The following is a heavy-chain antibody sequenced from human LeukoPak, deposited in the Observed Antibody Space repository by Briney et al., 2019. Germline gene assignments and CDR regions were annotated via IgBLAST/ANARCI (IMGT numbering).Heavy chain of an antibody. V-gene: IGHV1-69*01. CDR3: ARDPGHWFDP. CDR1: GGTFSSYA. Sequence: EASVKVSCKASGGTFSSYAISWVRQAPGQGLEWMGGIIPIFGTANYAQKFQGRVTITADESTSTAYMELSSLRSEDTAVYYCARDPGHWFDPWGQGTLVTVSS. J-gene: IGHJ5*02. CDR2: IIPIFGTA.